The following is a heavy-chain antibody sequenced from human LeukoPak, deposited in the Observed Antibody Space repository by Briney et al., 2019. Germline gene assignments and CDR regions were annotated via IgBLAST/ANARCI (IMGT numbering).Heavy chain of an antibody. Sequence: GGSLRLSCAASGFTFSSFEMNWVRQAPGKGLEWVSYMSNSGRTIYYADSVKGRFTISRDNAKNSLYLQMNSLRAEDTAVYYCARDVGSGWFDPWGQGTLVTVSS. CDR2: MSNSGRTI. CDR1: GFTFSSFE. D-gene: IGHD6-19*01. V-gene: IGHV3-48*03. CDR3: ARDVGSGWFDP. J-gene: IGHJ5*02.